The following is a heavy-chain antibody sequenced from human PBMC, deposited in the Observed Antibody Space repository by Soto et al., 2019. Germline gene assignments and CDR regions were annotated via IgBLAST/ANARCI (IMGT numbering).Heavy chain of an antibody. CDR1: SGSINSFY. D-gene: IGHD1-7*01. CDR2: IHSSGTT. Sequence: SETLSLTCTVSSGSINSFYWSWIRQPAGKGLEWIGRIHSSGTTNYNPSLKSRVTMSVDTSKNQFSLKLTSVTAADTAVYYCARDRIIGTSYSDYWGQGILVTVSS. J-gene: IGHJ4*02. V-gene: IGHV4-4*07. CDR3: ARDRIIGTSYSDY.